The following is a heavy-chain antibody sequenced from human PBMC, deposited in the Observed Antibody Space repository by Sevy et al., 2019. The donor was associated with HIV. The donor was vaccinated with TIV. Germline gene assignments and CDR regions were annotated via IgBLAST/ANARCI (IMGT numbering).Heavy chain of an antibody. CDR3: AKDLDYFDSSAGPSSLIYNYYYGLED. Sequence: GGSLRLSCAASGFTFSSFGMHWVRQAPGKGLEWVSFISYDGSNKKYADSVKGRLTASRDKSKNTLYLQMNSLRAEDTAVYYCAKDLDYFDSSAGPSSLIYNYYYGLEDWGPGTTVTVSS. J-gene: IGHJ6*02. CDR2: ISYDGSNK. V-gene: IGHV3-30*18. CDR1: GFTFSSFG. D-gene: IGHD3-22*01.